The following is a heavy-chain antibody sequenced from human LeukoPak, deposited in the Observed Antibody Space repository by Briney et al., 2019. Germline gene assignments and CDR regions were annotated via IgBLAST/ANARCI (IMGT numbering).Heavy chain of an antibody. CDR2: ITRNGGT. D-gene: IGHD6-19*01. J-gene: IGHJ5*02. V-gene: IGHV4-34*01. Sequence: PSETLSLTCAVYGGSLSGYCWTWIRQPPGKGLEWIGEITRNGGTNYNPSLKSRVTMSVDTSKNQFSLKLSSLTAADTAVYFCTRVPSVAVPASHRGFDPWGQGALVTVSS. CDR3: TRVPSVAVPASHRGFDP. CDR1: GGSLSGYC.